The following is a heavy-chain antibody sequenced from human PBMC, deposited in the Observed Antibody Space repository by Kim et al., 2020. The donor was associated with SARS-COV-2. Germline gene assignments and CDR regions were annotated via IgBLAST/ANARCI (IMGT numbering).Heavy chain of an antibody. D-gene: IGHD6-6*01. CDR2: ILYSGST. Sequence: SETLSLTCTVSGGSITSVSYYWGWIRQSPGKGLDWIGSILYSGSTYYNPTLKSRVSISADTSQNQFSLKLGSVTAADTAVYYCAGPSMAARLAYWGQGTLVTGSS. V-gene: IGHV4-39*01. CDR3: AGPSMAARLAY. J-gene: IGHJ4*02. CDR1: GGSITSVSYY.